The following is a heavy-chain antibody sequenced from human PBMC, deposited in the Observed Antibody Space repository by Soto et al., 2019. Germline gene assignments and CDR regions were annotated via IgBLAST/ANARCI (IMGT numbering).Heavy chain of an antibody. CDR1: GFTFSNVA. D-gene: IGHD6-13*01. J-gene: IGHJ4*02. V-gene: IGHV3-23*01. CDR3: ANLAYSSTDY. CDR2: ISASGGGT. Sequence: GGSLRLSCAASGFTFSNVAMIWVRQAPGKGLELVSGISASGGGTHYADSVKGRFTISRDNSKNTLTLQMNSVRAEDTAVYYCANLAYSSTDYWGQGTLVTVSS.